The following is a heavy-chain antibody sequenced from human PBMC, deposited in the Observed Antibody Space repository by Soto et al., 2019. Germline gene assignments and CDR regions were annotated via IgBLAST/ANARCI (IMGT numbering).Heavy chain of an antibody. D-gene: IGHD3-10*01. CDR3: ARDDYGSGRYHYLDY. J-gene: IGHJ4*02. V-gene: IGHV4-31*03. Sequence: QVQLQESGPGLVEPSQTLSLTCTVSGGSISSGGYYWSWIRQHPGKGLEWIGYIYYSGSTYYNPSLKSRVSISVDTSKNQFSLELSAVAAAGTAVYYCARDDYGSGRYHYLDYWGQGTLVTVSS. CDR2: IYYSGST. CDR1: GGSISSGGYY.